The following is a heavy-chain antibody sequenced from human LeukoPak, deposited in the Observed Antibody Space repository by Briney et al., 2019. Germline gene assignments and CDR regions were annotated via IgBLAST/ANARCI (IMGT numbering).Heavy chain of an antibody. V-gene: IGHV5-51*01. Sequence: GESLKISCKGSGYSFTRYWIGWVRQMPGKGLEWMGIIYPGNSDTIYSPTFQGQVTFSADKSISTAHLQWSSLKASDTAMYYCARPVSYDSTGYQGAFDIWGQGTEVIVSS. D-gene: IGHD3-22*01. CDR3: ARPVSYDSTGYQGAFDI. CDR2: IYPGNSDT. CDR1: GYSFTRYW. J-gene: IGHJ3*02.